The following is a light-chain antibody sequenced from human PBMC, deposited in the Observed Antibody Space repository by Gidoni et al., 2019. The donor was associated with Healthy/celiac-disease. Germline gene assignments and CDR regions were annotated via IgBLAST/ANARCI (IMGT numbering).Light chain of an antibody. CDR3: QQYYSTRT. CDR1: QSVLYSSNNKNY. CDR2: WAS. Sequence: DIVMTQSPDSLAVSLGERATINCKSSQSVLYSSNNKNYLAWYQQKPGQPPKLLIYWASTRESGVPDRFSGSGSWTDFTLTISSLQAEDVAVYYCQQYYSTRTFXXXTKVEI. V-gene: IGKV4-1*01. J-gene: IGKJ1*01.